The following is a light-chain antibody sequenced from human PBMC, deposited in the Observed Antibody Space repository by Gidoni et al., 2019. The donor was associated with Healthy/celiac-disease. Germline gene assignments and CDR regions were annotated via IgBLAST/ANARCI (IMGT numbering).Light chain of an antibody. Sequence: DIQMTQSPSSLSASVGDRVTITCRASQSISSYLNWYQQKPGKAPKLLIYAASSLQSGVPSRFSGSGSGTDFTLTISSLRPEDFATYYCQRSYSTPPLTFGGGTKVEIK. CDR1: QSISSY. CDR3: QRSYSTPPLT. V-gene: IGKV1-39*01. J-gene: IGKJ4*01. CDR2: AAS.